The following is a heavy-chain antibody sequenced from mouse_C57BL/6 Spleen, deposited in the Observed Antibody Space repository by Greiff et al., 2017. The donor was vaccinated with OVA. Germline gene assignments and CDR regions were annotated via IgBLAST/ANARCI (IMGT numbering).Heavy chain of an antibody. V-gene: IGHV1-81*01. D-gene: IGHD1-1*01. J-gene: IGHJ2*01. Sequence: QVQLKQSGAELARPGASVKLSCKASGYTFTSYGISWVKQRTGQGLEWIGEIYPRSGNTYYNEKFKGKATLTADKSSSTAYMELRSLTSDDSAVYFCARSPYYGSSSYFDDWGQGTTLTVSS. CDR3: ARSPYYGSSSYFDD. CDR1: GYTFTSYG. CDR2: IYPRSGNT.